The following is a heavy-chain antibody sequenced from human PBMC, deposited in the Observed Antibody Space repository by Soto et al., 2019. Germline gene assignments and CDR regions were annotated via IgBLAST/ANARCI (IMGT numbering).Heavy chain of an antibody. CDR2: IWYDGSNK. V-gene: IGHV3-33*01. D-gene: IGHD2-15*01. CDR3: ASGPIPNTLDY. Sequence: GGSLRLSCAASGFTFSSYGMHWVRQAPGKGLEWVAVIWYDGSNKYYADSVKGRFTISRDNSKNTLYLQMNSLRAEDTAVYYCASGPIPNTLDYWGQGTLVTVSS. CDR1: GFTFSSYG. J-gene: IGHJ4*02.